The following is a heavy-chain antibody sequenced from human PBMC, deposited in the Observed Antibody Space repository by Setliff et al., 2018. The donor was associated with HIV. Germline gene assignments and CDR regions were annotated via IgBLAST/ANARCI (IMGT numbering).Heavy chain of an antibody. J-gene: IGHJ4*02. CDR1: GFTFTTYW. D-gene: IGHD5-18*01. CDR2: INPDGRQR. CDR3: ARDTAYSFDY. Sequence: PGESLTISCAVSGFTFTTYWMTWVRQAPGKGLEWVANINPDGRQRNYADSVKGRFTISRDNADNSLYLQVNSLRAEDTAVYYCARDTAYSFDYWGQGTLVTVSS. V-gene: IGHV3-7*01.